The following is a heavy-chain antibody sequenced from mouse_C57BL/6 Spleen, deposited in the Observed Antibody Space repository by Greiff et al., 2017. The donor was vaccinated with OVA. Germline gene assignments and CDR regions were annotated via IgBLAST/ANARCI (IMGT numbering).Heavy chain of an antibody. Sequence: EVQLVESGGGLVQPGESLKLSCESTEYEFPSHDMSWVRKTPETRLELVAAINSDGGSTYYPDTMERRFTISRDNTKKTLYLQMSSLRSEDTALYYCARGADGSSYWYFDVWGTGTTVTVSS. J-gene: IGHJ1*03. CDR3: ARGADGSSYWYFDV. D-gene: IGHD1-1*01. V-gene: IGHV5-2*01. CDR2: INSDGGST. CDR1: EYEFPSHD.